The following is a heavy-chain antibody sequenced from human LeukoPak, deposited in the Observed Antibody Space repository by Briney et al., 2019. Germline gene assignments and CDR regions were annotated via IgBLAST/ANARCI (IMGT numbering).Heavy chain of an antibody. J-gene: IGHJ4*02. CDR2: IYSDNT. V-gene: IGHV3-53*01. CDR3: ARRAGAYSHPYDY. CDR1: GFTVSSNS. D-gene: IGHD4/OR15-4a*01. Sequence: GGSLRLSCTVSGFTVSSNSMSWVRQAPGKGLEWVSFIYSDNTHYSDSVKGRFTQINSLRAEDTAVYYCARRAGAYSHPYDYRGQGTLVTVSS.